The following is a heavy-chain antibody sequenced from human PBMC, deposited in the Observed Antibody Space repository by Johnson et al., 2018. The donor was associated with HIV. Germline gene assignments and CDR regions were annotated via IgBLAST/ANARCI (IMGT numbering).Heavy chain of an antibody. V-gene: IGHV3-66*01. CDR1: GFTVRSSY. CDR2: IYSSGTT. CDR3: ARYGYRPEAAFDI. J-gene: IGHJ3*02. Sequence: EVQLVESGGGLVQPGGSLRLSCAASGFTVRSSYMSWVRQAPGKGLEHVSVIYSSGTTDYADSVQGRFTISRDNSKNTLYLQMNSLRAEDTAVYYCARYGYRPEAAFDIWGQGTMVTVSS. D-gene: IGHD5-24*01.